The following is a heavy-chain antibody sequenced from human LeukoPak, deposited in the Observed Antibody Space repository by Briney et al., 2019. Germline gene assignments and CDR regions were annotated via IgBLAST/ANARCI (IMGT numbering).Heavy chain of an antibody. Sequence: SETLSLTCAVYGGSFSGYYWSWIRQPPGKGLEWIGEINHSGSTNYNPSLKSRVTISVDTSKNQLSLKLSSVTAADTAVYYCASAGSSGYSPPVGYWGQGTLVTVSS. CDR3: ASAGSSGYSPPVGY. V-gene: IGHV4-34*01. CDR1: GGSFSGYY. D-gene: IGHD3-22*01. CDR2: INHSGST. J-gene: IGHJ4*02.